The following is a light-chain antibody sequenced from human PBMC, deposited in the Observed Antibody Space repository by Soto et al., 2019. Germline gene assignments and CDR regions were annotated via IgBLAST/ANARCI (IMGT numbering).Light chain of an antibody. V-gene: IGKV1-5*01. CDR3: QQFNSYPIT. Sequence: DIHMTQSPVTLSSSVGGRVTITGLASQSISSWLTLYQQKPGKAPKLLIYEASNLESGVPSRFSGSGSGTEFTLTIGGLQPDDFATYYCQQFNSYPITFGHGTRLE. CDR2: EAS. J-gene: IGKJ5*01. CDR1: QSISSW.